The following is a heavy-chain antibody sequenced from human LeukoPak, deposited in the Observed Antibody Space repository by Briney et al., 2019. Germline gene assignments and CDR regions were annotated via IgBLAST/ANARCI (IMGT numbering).Heavy chain of an antibody. CDR3: AREGGSSSWIYNWFDP. Sequence: GGSLRLSCAASGFTFSSYSMNWVRQAPGKGLEWVSYISSSSTIYYADSVKGRFTISRDNAKNSLYLQMNSLRAEDTAVYYCAREGGSSSWIYNWFDPWGQGTLVTVSS. D-gene: IGHD6-13*01. CDR1: GFTFSSYS. J-gene: IGHJ5*02. CDR2: ISSSSTI. V-gene: IGHV3-48*01.